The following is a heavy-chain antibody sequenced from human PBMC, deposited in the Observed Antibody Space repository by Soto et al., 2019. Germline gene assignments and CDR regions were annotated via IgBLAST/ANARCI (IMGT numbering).Heavy chain of an antibody. CDR2: IYSGGST. J-gene: IGHJ6*02. D-gene: IGHD5-12*01. Sequence: GGSLRLSCAASGFTVSSNYMSWVRQAPGEGLEWVSVIYSGGSTYYADSVKGRFTISRDNSKNTLYLQMNSLRAEDTAVYYCASSRWLQFYGMDVWGQGTTVTVSS. V-gene: IGHV3-53*01. CDR1: GFTVSSNY. CDR3: ASSRWLQFYGMDV.